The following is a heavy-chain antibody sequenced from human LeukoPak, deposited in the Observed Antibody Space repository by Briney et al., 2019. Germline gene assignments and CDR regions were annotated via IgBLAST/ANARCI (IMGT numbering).Heavy chain of an antibody. V-gene: IGHV1-8*01. CDR2: MNPNSGNT. CDR1: GYTFTSYD. D-gene: IGHD6-13*01. J-gene: IGHJ3*02. CDR3: ARGAYSSSWNEPGAFDI. Sequence: ASVKVSCKASGYTFTSYDINWVRQATGQGLEWMGWMNPNSGNTGYAQKLQGRVTMTTDTSTSTAYMELRSLRSDDTAVYYCARGAYSSSWNEPGAFDIWGQGTMVTVSS.